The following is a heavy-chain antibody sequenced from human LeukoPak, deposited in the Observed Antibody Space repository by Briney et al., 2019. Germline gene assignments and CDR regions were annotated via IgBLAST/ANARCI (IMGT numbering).Heavy chain of an antibody. CDR1: GFTFSTYW. CDR3: ARKLGHYYQYMDV. V-gene: IGHV3-7*01. D-gene: IGHD3-3*02. J-gene: IGHJ6*03. CDR2: IKQDGSEK. Sequence: PGGSLRLSCAASGFTFSTYWMTWVRQAPGKGLEWVANIKQDGSEKYYVDSMKGRFTVSRDNAKNSLHLQMNSLRAEDTAVYYCARKLGHYYQYMDVWGKGTTVTVSS.